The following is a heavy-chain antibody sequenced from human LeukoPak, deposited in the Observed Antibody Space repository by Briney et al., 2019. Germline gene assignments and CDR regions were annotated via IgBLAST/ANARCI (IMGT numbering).Heavy chain of an antibody. D-gene: IGHD1-26*01. CDR3: ARDLGLDY. CDR2: ISSSSSSI. V-gene: IGHV3-48*01. CDR1: GLTFSSYS. J-gene: IGHJ4*02. Sequence: GGSLRLSCAGSGLTFSSYSMNWVLQAPGKGLQRVSYISSSSSSIYYADSVKGRLTISRDNAKNSLYLQMNSLRAEDTAVYYCARDLGLDYWGQGTLVTVSS.